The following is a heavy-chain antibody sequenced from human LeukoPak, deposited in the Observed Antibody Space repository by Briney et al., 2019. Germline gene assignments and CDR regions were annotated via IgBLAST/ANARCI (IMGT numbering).Heavy chain of an antibody. J-gene: IGHJ4*02. V-gene: IGHV3-30*02. Sequence: GGSLRLSCAASGFVFGDYGMHWVRQAPGKGLEWVTMVRNDGSDKYYADSVKGRFTISRDNSKNTLYLQMNSLRPEDTAGYYCAKHYYGSGSQKYYFDYWGQGTLVTVSS. CDR3: AKHYYGSGSQKYYFDY. D-gene: IGHD3-10*01. CDR1: GFVFGDYG. CDR2: VRNDGSDK.